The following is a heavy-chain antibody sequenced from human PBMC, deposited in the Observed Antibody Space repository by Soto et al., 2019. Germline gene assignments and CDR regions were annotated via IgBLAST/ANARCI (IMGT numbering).Heavy chain of an antibody. D-gene: IGHD1-26*01. CDR1: GFTFSDYY. Sequence: PGGSLRLSCAASGFTFSDYYMSWIRQAPGKGLEWVSYISSSSSYTNYADSVKGRFTISRDNAKNSLYLQMNSLRAEDTAVYYCAREDGIVGATSAFDYWGQGTLVTVSS. J-gene: IGHJ4*02. V-gene: IGHV3-11*06. CDR3: AREDGIVGATSAFDY. CDR2: ISSSSSYT.